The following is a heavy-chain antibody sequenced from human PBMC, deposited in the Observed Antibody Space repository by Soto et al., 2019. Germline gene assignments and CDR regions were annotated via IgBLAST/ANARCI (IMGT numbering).Heavy chain of an antibody. CDR1: GYTLTELS. CDR2: FDPEDGET. Sequence: ASVKVSCKVSGYTLTELSMHWVRQAPGKGLEWMGGFDPEDGETIYAQKFQGRVTMTEDTSTDTAYMELSSLRSEDTAVYYCATFVGARRSPPFDYWGQGTLVTVSS. J-gene: IGHJ4*02. CDR3: ATFVGARRSPPFDY. V-gene: IGHV1-24*01. D-gene: IGHD1-26*01.